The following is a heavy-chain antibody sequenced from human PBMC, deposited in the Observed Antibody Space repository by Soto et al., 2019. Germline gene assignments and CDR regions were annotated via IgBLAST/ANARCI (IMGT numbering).Heavy chain of an antibody. CDR3: ARPPGITHEYSYGMDV. V-gene: IGHV1-69*13. J-gene: IGHJ6*02. CDR2: IIPLFGSA. D-gene: IGHD1-7*01. Sequence: SVKVSCESSGGSFSSYAMSWVRQAPGQGLEWMGGIIPLFGSANYAQKFQGRVTITADESTSTAYMELSSLRSEDTAVYYCARPPGITHEYSYGMDVWGQGTTVTVSS. CDR1: GGSFSSYA.